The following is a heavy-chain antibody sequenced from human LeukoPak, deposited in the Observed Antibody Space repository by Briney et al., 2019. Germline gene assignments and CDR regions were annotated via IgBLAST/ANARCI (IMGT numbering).Heavy chain of an antibody. CDR1: GFTFSSYG. V-gene: IGHV3-30*18. D-gene: IGHD4-17*01. J-gene: IGHJ4*02. Sequence: PGRSLRLSCAASGFTFSSYGMHWVRQAPGKGLEWVAVISYDGSNKYYADSVKGRFTISRDNSKNTLYLQMNSLRAEDTAVYYCAKDPHTTVTTPPTDYWGRGTLVTVSS. CDR2: ISYDGSNK. CDR3: AKDPHTTVTTPPTDY.